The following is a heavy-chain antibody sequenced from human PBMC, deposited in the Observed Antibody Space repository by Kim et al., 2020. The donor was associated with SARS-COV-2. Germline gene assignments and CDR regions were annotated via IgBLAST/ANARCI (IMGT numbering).Heavy chain of an antibody. J-gene: IGHJ4*02. CDR1: GYSFTSYW. CDR3: ARSAVDTAMVTFAARDY. Sequence: GESLKISCKGSGYSFTSYWISWVRQMPGKGLEWMGRIDPSDSYTNYSPSFQGHVTISADKSISTAYLQWSSLKASDTAMYYCARSAVDTAMVTFAARDYWGQGTLVTVSS. V-gene: IGHV5-10-1*01. CDR2: IDPSDSYT. D-gene: IGHD5-18*01.